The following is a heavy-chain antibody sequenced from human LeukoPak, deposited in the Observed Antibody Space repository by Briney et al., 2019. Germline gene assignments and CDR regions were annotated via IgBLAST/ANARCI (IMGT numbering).Heavy chain of an antibody. V-gene: IGHV3-7*04. D-gene: IGHD6-19*01. J-gene: IGHJ4*02. CDR3: ARALDPNSSGWYRLFDY. CDR2: IKQDGSEK. CDR1: GFTFSSFW. Sequence: PGGSLRLSCAASGFTFSSFWMSWVRQAPGKGLEWVANIKQDGSEKFYVDSVKGRFTISRDNAENSSHLQMNSLRAEDTAVYYCARALDPNSSGWYRLFDYWGQGTLVTVSS.